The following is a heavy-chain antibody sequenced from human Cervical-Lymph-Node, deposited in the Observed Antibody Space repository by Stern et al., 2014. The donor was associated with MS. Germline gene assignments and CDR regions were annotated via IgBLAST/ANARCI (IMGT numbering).Heavy chain of an antibody. CDR1: GVSFSSAA. CDR2: IAVSAVNT. D-gene: IGHD2/OR15-2a*01. Sequence: EVQLVESGGGLVQPGGSLRLSCAASGVSFSSAAMTWVRLAPGKGLEWVSLIAVSAVNTYYADSVKGRFTISRDNSEDTLYLQMNNLRAEDTAVYYCAKDIQLSYWGKGTLVTVSS. J-gene: IGHJ4*02. V-gene: IGHV3-23*04. CDR3: AKDIQLSY.